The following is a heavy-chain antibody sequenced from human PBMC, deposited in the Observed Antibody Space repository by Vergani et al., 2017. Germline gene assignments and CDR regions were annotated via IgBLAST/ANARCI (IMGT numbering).Heavy chain of an antibody. Sequence: QVQLQESGPGLVKPSETLSLTCTVSGGSISSYYWSWIRQPPGKGLEWIGYIYYSGSTNYNPSLKSRVTISVDTSKNQFSLKLSSVTAADTAVYYCARVFVYFFSGQKDNWFDPWGQGTLVTVSS. CDR1: GGSISSYY. J-gene: IGHJ5*02. V-gene: IGHV4-59*01. CDR3: ARVFVYFFSGQKDNWFDP. CDR2: IYYSGST. D-gene: IGHD3-3*01.